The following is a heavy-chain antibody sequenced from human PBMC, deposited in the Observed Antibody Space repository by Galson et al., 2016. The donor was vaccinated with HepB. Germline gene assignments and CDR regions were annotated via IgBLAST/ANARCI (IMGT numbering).Heavy chain of an antibody. CDR1: GDSVSSNRAA. J-gene: IGHJ4*02. Sequence: CAFSGDSVSSNRAAWNWIRQSPSRGLEWLGRTYFRSKWYHDYAVSVKSRIAINPDSSQNQLSLHLSSVTPEDTAVYYCVRDLSSGCVFDFWGQGTLVTVSS. D-gene: IGHD3-10*01. V-gene: IGHV6-1*01. CDR2: TYFRSKWYH. CDR3: VRDLSSGCVFDF.